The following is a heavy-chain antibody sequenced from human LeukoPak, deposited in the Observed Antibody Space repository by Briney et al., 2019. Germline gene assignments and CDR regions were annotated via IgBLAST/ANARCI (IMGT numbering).Heavy chain of an antibody. V-gene: IGHV4-61*02. J-gene: IGHJ6*03. CDR1: GGSISSGSYY. CDR2: IYTSGST. CDR3: ARGLRVVPAAMSSGWYFGPPRRRNYYYYMDV. D-gene: IGHD2-2*01. Sequence: SETLSLTCTVSGGSISSGSYYWSWIRQPAGKGLEWIGRIYTSGSTNYNPSLKSRVTISVDTSKNQFSLKLSSVTAADTAVYYCARGLRVVPAAMSSGWYFGPPRRRNYYYYMDVWGKGTTVTISS.